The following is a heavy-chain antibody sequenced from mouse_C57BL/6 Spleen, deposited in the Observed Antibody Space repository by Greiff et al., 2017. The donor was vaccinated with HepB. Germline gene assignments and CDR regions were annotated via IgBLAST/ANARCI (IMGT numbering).Heavy chain of an antibody. CDR3: ARAATERDYAMDY. J-gene: IGHJ4*01. Sequence: DVMLVESGGGLVKPGGSLKLSCAASGFTFSDYGMHWVRQAPEKGLEWVAYISSGSSTIYYADTVKGRFTISRDNAKNTLFLQMTSLRSEDTAMYYCARAATERDYAMDYWGQGTSVTVSS. CDR2: ISSGSSTI. V-gene: IGHV5-17*01. D-gene: IGHD1-1*01. CDR1: GFTFSDYG.